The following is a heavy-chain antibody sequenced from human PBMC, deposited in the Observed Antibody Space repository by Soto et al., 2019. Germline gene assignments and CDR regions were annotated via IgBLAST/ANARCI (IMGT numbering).Heavy chain of an antibody. Sequence: ASVKVSCTASGSTFSSYYMHWVRQAPGQGLEWMGIINPTVGSTSYAQKFQGRVTMTEDTSTDTAYMELSSLRSEDTAVYYCATTYYDSSGYHLFDYWGQGTLVTVSS. CDR1: GSTFSSYY. D-gene: IGHD3-22*01. CDR3: ATTYYDSSGYHLFDY. CDR2: INPTVGST. V-gene: IGHV1-46*01. J-gene: IGHJ4*02.